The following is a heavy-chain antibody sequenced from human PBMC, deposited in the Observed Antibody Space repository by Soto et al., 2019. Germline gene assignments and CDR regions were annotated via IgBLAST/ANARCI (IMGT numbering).Heavy chain of an antibody. CDR1: GGSISSYY. V-gene: IGHV4-59*01. J-gene: IGHJ3*02. Sequence: QVQLQESGPGLVKPSETLSLTCTVSGGSISSYYWSWIRQPPGKGLEWIGYIYYSGSTNYNPSLKSRVTISVDTSKNQFSLKLSCVTAADTAVYYCARNDGYCSGGSCYDSAFDIWGQGTMVTVSS. CDR3: ARNDGYCSGGSCYDSAFDI. D-gene: IGHD2-15*01. CDR2: IYYSGST.